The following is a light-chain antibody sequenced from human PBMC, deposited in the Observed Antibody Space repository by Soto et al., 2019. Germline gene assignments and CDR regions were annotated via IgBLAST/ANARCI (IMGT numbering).Light chain of an antibody. CDR2: EDT. CDR3: CSYASSATLI. V-gene: IGLV2-23*01. CDR1: SSDVGTYNP. J-gene: IGLJ2*01. Sequence: QSALTQSASVSGSPGQSITISCAGSSSDVGTYNPVSWYQQHPGRAPKLLIYEDTKRPSGISNRFSGSKSGTTASLTISGLQAEDEADYYCCSYASSATLIVGVVTKLTVL.